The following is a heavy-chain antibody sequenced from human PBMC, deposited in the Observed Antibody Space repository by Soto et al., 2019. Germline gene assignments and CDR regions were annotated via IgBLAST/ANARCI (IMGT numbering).Heavy chain of an antibody. CDR1: GDSMSGYY. V-gene: IGHV4-59*01. CDR2: IFHSGTT. D-gene: IGHD2-21*02. CDR3: ARLSFGDQGNY. J-gene: IGHJ4*02. Sequence: QVQLQESGPGLVKPSETLSLTCTVSGDSMSGYYWSWIRQSPGRRLEWIGYIFHSGTTNYNPSLKSRVSMSVDASKNQFSLRVTSVTAADTAIYYCARLSFGDQGNYWGQGTLVTVSS.